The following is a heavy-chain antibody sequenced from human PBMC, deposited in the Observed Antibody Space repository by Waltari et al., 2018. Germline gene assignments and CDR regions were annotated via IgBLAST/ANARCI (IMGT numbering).Heavy chain of an antibody. D-gene: IGHD1-26*01. V-gene: IGHV4-34*01. CDR3: ARLRGIAPYYYYGMDV. Sequence: QVQLQQWGAGLLKPSETLSLTCAVYGVSFSGYYWSWTRPPPGKGLEWIGEINHSGSTNYNPSLKSRVTISVDTSKNQFSLKLSSVTAADTAVYYCARLRGIAPYYYYGMDVWGQGTTVTVSS. CDR2: INHSGST. CDR1: GVSFSGYY. J-gene: IGHJ6*02.